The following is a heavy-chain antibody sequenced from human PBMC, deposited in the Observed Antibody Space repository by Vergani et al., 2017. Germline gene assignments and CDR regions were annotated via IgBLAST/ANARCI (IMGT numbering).Heavy chain of an antibody. V-gene: IGHV1-18*01. CDR2: ISAYNGNT. D-gene: IGHD3-10*01. J-gene: IGHJ4*02. Sequence: QVQLVQSGAEVKKPGASVKVSCKASGYTFTSYGISWVRQAPGQGLEWMGWISAYNGNTNYAQKLQGRVTMTTDTSTSTAYVELRSLRSDDTAVDYCARVSITMVRALPKCVDYWGQGTLVTVSS. CDR3: ARVSITMVRALPKCVDY. CDR1: GYTFTSYG.